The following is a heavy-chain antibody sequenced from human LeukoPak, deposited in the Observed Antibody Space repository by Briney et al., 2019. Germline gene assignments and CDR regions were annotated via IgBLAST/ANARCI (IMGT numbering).Heavy chain of an antibody. CDR3: ARPYYDSSAPPYDY. V-gene: IGHV1-18*01. CDR2: ISAYNGNT. D-gene: IGHD3-22*01. J-gene: IGHJ4*02. CDR1: GYTFTSYG. Sequence: ASVKVPCKASGYTFTSYGISWVRQAPGQGLEWMGWISAYNGNTNYAQKLQGRVTMTTDTSTSTAYMELRSLRSDDTAVYYCARPYYDSSAPPYDYWGQGTLVTVSS.